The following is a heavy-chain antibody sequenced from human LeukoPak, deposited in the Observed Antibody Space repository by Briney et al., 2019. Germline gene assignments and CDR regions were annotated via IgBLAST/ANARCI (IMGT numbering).Heavy chain of an antibody. Sequence: SFTSYWIGWIRQPPGKGLEWIGSIYYSGSTYYNPSLKSRVTISVDTSKNQFSLKLSSVTAADTAVYYCAREKIGYYDGSGRGWFDPWGQGTLVTVSS. CDR2: IYYSGST. J-gene: IGHJ5*02. D-gene: IGHD3-22*01. CDR1: SFTSYW. V-gene: IGHV4-39*07. CDR3: AREKIGYYDGSGRGWFDP.